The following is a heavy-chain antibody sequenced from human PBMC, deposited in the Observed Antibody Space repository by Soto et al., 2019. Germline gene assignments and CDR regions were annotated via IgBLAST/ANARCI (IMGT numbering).Heavy chain of an antibody. Sequence: PGGSLRLSCAASGFTFSSYWMSWVRQAPGKGLEKVTNIKQDGSEKYYVDSVKGRFTISRDNAKNSLYLQMNSLRAEYTAVFYCARDAVDGSGKTDYWGQGTLVTVSS. CDR1: GFTFSSYW. CDR2: IKQDGSEK. D-gene: IGHD3-10*01. V-gene: IGHV3-7*01. J-gene: IGHJ4*02. CDR3: ARDAVDGSGKTDY.